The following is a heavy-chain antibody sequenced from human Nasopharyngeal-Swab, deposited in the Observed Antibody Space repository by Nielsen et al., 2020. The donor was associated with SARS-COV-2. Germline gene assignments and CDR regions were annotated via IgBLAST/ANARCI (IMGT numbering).Heavy chain of an antibody. D-gene: IGHD3-10*01. CDR2: INYYGTT. Sequence: GSLRLSCTVSGGSISSSSYYWGWIRRPPGKGLEWIGEINYYGTTNYSPSLKSRVTISIDTSKNQFSLALRSVTAADTGLYYCARGNYFGSGTFHRTYGMDVWGQGTSVTVSS. CDR1: GGSISSSSYY. CDR3: ARGNYFGSGTFHRTYGMDV. V-gene: IGHV4-39*07. J-gene: IGHJ6*02.